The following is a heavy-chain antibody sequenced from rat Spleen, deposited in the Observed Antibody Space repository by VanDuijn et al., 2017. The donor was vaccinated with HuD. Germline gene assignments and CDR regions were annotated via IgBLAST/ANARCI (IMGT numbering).Heavy chain of an antibody. CDR1: GFTFSYYD. D-gene: IGHD1-10*01. J-gene: IGHJ3*01. CDR2: ITDAGGNT. V-gene: IGHV5-25*01. Sequence: EVQLVESGGGLVQPGRSLKLSCAASGFTFSYYDMAWVRQPPTRGLEWVASITDAGGNTFYPDSVRGRFTISRDIAKATLYLQMDSLRSEDTASYYCARHGIYNNYGWFAYWGQGTLVTVSS. CDR3: ARHGIYNNYGWFAY.